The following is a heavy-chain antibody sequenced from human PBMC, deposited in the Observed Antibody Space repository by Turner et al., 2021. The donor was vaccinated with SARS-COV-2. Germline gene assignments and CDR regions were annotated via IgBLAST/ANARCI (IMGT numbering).Heavy chain of an antibody. CDR1: GVTFEDYT. CDR3: VKDLGYSAMDV. CDR2: ISWDGDTT. J-gene: IGHJ6*02. Sequence: EVQLVESGGVVVQPGGSQRLPCAASGVTFEDYTMHWVRQAPGKGLEGVSLISWDGDTTYYVDAEKGRFTISRDNSKNSLYLQMNSLRTEDTALYYCVKDLGYSAMDVWGQGTTVTISS. V-gene: IGHV3-43*01.